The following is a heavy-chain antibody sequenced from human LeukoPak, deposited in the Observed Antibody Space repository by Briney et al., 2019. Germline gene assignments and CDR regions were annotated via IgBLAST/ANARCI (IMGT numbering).Heavy chain of an antibody. CDR1: GFTFSRYW. J-gene: IGHJ4*02. CDR3: AKDLWFGELPVGYFDY. V-gene: IGHV3-74*01. Sequence: GGSLRLSCAASGFTFSRYWMHWVRQAPGKGLLWVSRINGDGSTTTYADSVKGRFTISRDNAKNTLYLQMSSLRAEDTAVYYCAKDLWFGELPVGYFDYWGQGTLVTVSS. CDR2: INGDGSTT. D-gene: IGHD3-10*01.